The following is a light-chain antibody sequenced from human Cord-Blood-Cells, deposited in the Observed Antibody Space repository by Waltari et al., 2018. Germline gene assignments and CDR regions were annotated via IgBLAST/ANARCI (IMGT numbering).Light chain of an antibody. J-gene: IGLJ2*01. Sequence: QSVLTQSPSVSGAPGQRVTISCTGSSSNIGAGYDVHWYQQLPGTAPKLLIHGNTNRPSGVPDRFSGSKSGTSASLAITGLQAEDEADYYCQSYDSSLSGVVFGGGTKLTVL. V-gene: IGLV1-40*01. CDR3: QSYDSSLSGVV. CDR2: GNT. CDR1: SSNIGAGYD.